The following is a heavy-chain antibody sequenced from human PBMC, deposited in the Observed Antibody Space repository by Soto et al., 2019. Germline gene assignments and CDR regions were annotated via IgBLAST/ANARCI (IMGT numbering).Heavy chain of an antibody. V-gene: IGHV4-39*07. CDR3: ARGGRYRGLFTGRATFRGFDP. CDR1: DDSITGGGYY. D-gene: IGHD3-16*01. Sequence: PSEILSLTCSVSDDSITGGGYYWTWIRQSPGKGLEWIGDIHQNGKTNYNPSLKSRGTISLDTSRNQFSLRLESATPADTSVYYCARGGRYRGLFTGRATFRGFDPLGPGTLVTVSS. J-gene: IGHJ5*01. CDR2: IHQNGKT.